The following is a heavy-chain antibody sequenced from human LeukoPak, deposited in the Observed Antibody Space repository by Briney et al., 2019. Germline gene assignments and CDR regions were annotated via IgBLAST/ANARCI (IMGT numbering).Heavy chain of an antibody. CDR1: GYTFTSYD. V-gene: IGHV1-8*03. CDR2: MNPNSGNT. D-gene: IGHD4-11*01. Sequence: ASVKVSCKASGYTFTSYDINWVRQATGQGLEWMGWMNPNSGNTGYAQKFQGRVTITRNTSISTAYMELSSPRSEDTAVYYCARGHNYGDAFDIWGQGTMVTVSS. CDR3: ARGHNYGDAFDI. J-gene: IGHJ3*02.